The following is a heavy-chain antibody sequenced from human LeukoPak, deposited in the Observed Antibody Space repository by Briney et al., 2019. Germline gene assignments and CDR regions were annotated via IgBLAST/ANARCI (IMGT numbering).Heavy chain of an antibody. J-gene: IGHJ6*02. CDR2: INWNGDST. Sequence: LAGGSLRLSCAASGFTFDAYGMNWVRQPPGKGLGWVSGINWNGDSTGYADSVKGRFTISRDNAKNSLYLQMNSLRAEDTALYYCARAPSTADYYYYGMDVWGQGTTVTVSS. CDR1: GFTFDAYG. CDR3: ARAPSTADYYYYGMDV. V-gene: IGHV3-20*04.